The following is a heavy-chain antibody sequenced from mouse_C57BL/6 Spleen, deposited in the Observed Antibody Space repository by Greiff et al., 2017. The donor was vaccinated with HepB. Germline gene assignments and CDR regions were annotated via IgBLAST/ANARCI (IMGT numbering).Heavy chain of an antibody. V-gene: IGHV7-3*01. CDR2: IRNKANGYTT. J-gene: IGHJ2*01. Sequence: EVKLMESGGGLVQPGGSLSLSCAASGFTFTDYYMSWVRQPPGKALEWLGFIRNKANGYTTEYSASVKGRFTISRDNSQSILYLQMNALRAEDSATYYCARHYYYFDYWGQGTTLTVSS. CDR3: ARHYYYFDY. CDR1: GFTFTDYY.